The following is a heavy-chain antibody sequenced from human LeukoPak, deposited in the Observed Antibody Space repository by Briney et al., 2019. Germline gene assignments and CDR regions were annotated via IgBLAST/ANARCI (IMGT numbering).Heavy chain of an antibody. CDR3: ARDRAANQDWVEFDP. D-gene: IGHD3/OR15-3a*01. CDR2: IRDSGEA. J-gene: IGHJ5*02. V-gene: IGHV3-66*03. Sequence: GGSLRLSCAVSGFRVSDHYMSWVRQAPGKGLEWVGLIRDSGEAFYADFARGRFAISRDESENTLYLQMNSLRVEDTAVYFCARDRAANQDWVEFDPWGQGTPVIVSS. CDR1: GFRVSDHY.